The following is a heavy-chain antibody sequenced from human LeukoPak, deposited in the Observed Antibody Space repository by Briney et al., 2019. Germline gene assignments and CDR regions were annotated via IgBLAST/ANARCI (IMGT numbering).Heavy chain of an antibody. J-gene: IGHJ4*02. V-gene: IGHV3-23*01. Sequence: GGTLRLSCAASGFTFSSYGMSWVRQAPGKGLEWVSAISGSGGSTYYADSVKGRFTISRDNSKNTLYLQMNSLRAEDTALYYCAREFGMGVILDWGQGTLVTVSS. CDR3: AREFGMGVILD. D-gene: IGHD3-16*01. CDR2: ISGSGGST. CDR1: GFTFSSYG.